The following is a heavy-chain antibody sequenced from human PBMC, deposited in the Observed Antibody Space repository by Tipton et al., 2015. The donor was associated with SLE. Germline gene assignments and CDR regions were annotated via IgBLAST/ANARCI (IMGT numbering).Heavy chain of an antibody. J-gene: IGHJ3*02. D-gene: IGHD3-10*01. CDR3: ARNPITMVRGVIPGAFDI. V-gene: IGHV4-4*07. CDR2: ISPTGST. Sequence: TLSLTCTVSGGSISTYYWTWIRQPAGKGLEWIGRISPTGSTNYNPSLKSRVTISVDTSKNQFSLKLTSVAAADTAVYYCARNPITMVRGVIPGAFDIWGQGTMVTVSS. CDR1: GGSISTYY.